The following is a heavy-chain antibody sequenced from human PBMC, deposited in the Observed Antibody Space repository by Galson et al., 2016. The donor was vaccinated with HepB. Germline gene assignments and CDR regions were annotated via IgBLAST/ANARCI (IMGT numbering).Heavy chain of an antibody. CDR1: GDSNSRYY. V-gene: IGHV4-59*01. J-gene: IGHJ3*02. CDR2: ISYSGST. Sequence: SETLSLTCTISGDSNSRYYWSWVRQSPEKGLEWIGDISYSGSTKYNPSLKSRVTTSVDTSKNQFSLQLTSLTAADTAVYYCAKWDNSLYAFAIWGQGALVSVSS. D-gene: IGHD3-16*02. CDR3: AKWDNSLYAFAI.